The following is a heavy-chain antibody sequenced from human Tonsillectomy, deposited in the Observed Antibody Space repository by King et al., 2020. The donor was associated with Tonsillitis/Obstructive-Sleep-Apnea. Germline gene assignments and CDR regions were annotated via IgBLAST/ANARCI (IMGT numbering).Heavy chain of an antibody. CDR2: VYYSGST. D-gene: IGHD2-21*01. V-gene: IGHV4-39*02. Sequence: QLQESGPGLVKPSETLSLTCTVSGGSISSSIYYWCWIRHPPGKGREWMGSVYYSGSTYYNPYLKSGVTISVDTSKNQFSLKLSSVTAADTAVYYCARDGLEVNFDYWGQGTLVTVSS. CDR1: GGSISSSIYY. CDR3: ARDGLEVNFDY. J-gene: IGHJ4*02.